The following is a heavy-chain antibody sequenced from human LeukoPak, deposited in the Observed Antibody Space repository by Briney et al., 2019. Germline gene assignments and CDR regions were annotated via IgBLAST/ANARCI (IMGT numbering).Heavy chain of an antibody. Sequence: SSETLSLTCAVSGGSITSYYWNWIRQPPGKGLEWIGYINHSGDTNYNPSLKSRVTISKDTSKNQFSLKLSSVTAADTAVYYCARRVAGRRVEAEGGNYFWGEYYFESWGQGTLVTVSS. J-gene: IGHJ4*02. CDR1: GGSITSYY. D-gene: IGHD1-26*01. V-gene: IGHV4-59*08. CDR3: ARRVAGRRVEAEGGNYFWGEYYFES. CDR2: INHSGDT.